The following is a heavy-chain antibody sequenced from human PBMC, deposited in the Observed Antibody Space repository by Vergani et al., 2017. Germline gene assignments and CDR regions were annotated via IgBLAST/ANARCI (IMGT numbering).Heavy chain of an antibody. CDR2: IWYDGSNK. Sequence: QVQLVESGGGVVQPGRSLRLSCAASGFTFSSYGMHWVRQAPGKGLEWVAVIWYDGSNKNYADSVKGRFTISRDNSKNTLYLQMNSLRAEDTAVYYCARTSIAAANYYYYYYMDVSGKGTTVTVSS. CDR3: ARTSIAAANYYYYYYMDV. CDR1: GFTFSSYG. J-gene: IGHJ6*03. V-gene: IGHV3-33*01. D-gene: IGHD6-13*01.